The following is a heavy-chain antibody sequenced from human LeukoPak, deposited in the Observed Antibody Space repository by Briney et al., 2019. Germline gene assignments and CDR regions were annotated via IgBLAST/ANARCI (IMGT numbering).Heavy chain of an antibody. D-gene: IGHD3-10*01. V-gene: IGHV3-23*01. CDR3: ARDGFGDPPY. CDR1: GFTFSSYA. CDR2: FGERGSSA. J-gene: IGHJ4*02. Sequence: GGSLRLSCSASGFTFSSYAMSWVRQAPGKGLEWVSTFGERGSSAYYADSVKGRFTISRDNSKNTLYLQMNSLRAEDTAVYYCARDGFGDPPYWGQGTLVTVSS.